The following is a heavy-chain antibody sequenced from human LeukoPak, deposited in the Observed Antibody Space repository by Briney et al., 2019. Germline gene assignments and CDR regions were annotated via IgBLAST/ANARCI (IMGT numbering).Heavy chain of an antibody. CDR3: ARYIRSPLYYFDY. V-gene: IGHV3-23*01. CDR2: ISASGDST. J-gene: IGHJ4*02. CDR1: GFTFSSYA. D-gene: IGHD1-1*01. Sequence: GGSLRLSCAASGFTFSSYAMSWARQAPGKGLEWVSTISASGDSTYYADSVKGRFTISRDISRNTLYVQMNSLRAEDTAVYYCARYIRSPLYYFDYWGRGPLVTVPS.